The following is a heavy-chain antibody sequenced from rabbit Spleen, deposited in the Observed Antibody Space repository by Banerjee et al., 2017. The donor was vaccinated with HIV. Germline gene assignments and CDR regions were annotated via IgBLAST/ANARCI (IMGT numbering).Heavy chain of an antibody. CDR3: VRDSGDYVTYEYVRLNL. V-gene: IGHV1S40*01. D-gene: IGHD1-1*01. Sequence: QSLEESGGDLVKPGASLTLTCKASGFSFSSRYCVCWVRQAPGKGLEWIACIYTGTVSDRTYYANWAKGRFTISKTSSTTVTLQMTSVTVADTATYFCVRDSGDYVTYEYVRLNLWGQGTLVTVS. CDR2: IYTGTVSDRT. J-gene: IGHJ4*01. CDR1: GFSFSSRYC.